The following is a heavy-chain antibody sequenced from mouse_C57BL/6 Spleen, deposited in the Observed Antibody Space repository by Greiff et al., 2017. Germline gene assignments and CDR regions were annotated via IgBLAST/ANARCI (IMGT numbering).Heavy chain of an antibody. D-gene: IGHD1-1*01. V-gene: IGHV1-76*01. CDR1: GYTFTDYY. Sequence: VQLQQSGAELVRPGASVKLSCKASGYTFTDYYINWVKQRPGQGLEWIARIYPGSGNTYYNEKFKGKATLTAEKSSSTAYMQLSSLTSEDSAVYFCATTTVVRTGYFDVWGTGTTVTVSS. CDR3: ATTTVVRTGYFDV. CDR2: IYPGSGNT. J-gene: IGHJ1*03.